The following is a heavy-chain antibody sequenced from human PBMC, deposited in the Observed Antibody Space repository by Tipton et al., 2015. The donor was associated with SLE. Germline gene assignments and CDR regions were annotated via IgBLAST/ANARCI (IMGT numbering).Heavy chain of an antibody. CDR2: IDSSGNT. V-gene: IGHV4-61*09. CDR1: GASMNSGSYS. D-gene: IGHD3-22*01. Sequence: LRLSCSVSGASMNSGSYSWHWIRQPAGKALQWLEHIDSSGNTYYNPSLRSRVTISVDTSKNQFSLKLSSVTAADTAVYYCARASRIGDIWGQGTMVTVSS. CDR3: ARASRIGDI. J-gene: IGHJ3*02.